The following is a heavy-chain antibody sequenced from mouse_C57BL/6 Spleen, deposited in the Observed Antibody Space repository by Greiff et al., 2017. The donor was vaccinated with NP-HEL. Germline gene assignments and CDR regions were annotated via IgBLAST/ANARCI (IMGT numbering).Heavy chain of an antibody. V-gene: IGHV5-17*01. D-gene: IGHD2-3*01. CDR1: GFTFSDYG. CDR2: ISSGSSTI. CDR3: ARRDGYSYYYDMDY. J-gene: IGHJ4*01. Sequence: EVQVVESGGGLVKPGGSLKLSCAASGFTFSDYGMHWVRQAPEKGLEWVAYISSGSSTIYYADTVKGRFTISRDNAKNTLFLQMTSLRSEDTAMYYCARRDGYSYYYDMDYWGQGTSVTVSS.